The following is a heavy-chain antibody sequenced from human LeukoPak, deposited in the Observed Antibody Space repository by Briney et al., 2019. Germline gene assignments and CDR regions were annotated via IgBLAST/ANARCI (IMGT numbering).Heavy chain of an antibody. CDR3: VACSSASCYGDRFDP. J-gene: IGHJ5*02. V-gene: IGHV3-23*01. CDR1: GFTFASYA. Sequence: GGFLRLSCEASGFTFASYAMTWVRQAPGKGLEWVSSISATDGSTYYAYSVRGRFTISRDNTKNTLFLQMSSLRAEDTALYYCVACSSASCYGDRFDPWGQGTLVTVSS. D-gene: IGHD2-2*01. CDR2: ISATDGST.